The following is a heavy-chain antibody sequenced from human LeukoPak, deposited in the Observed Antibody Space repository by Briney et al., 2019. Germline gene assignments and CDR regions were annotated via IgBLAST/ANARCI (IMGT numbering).Heavy chain of an antibody. CDR1: GYTFTSYG. CDR3: ARAAPRYIRTTDSHLP. CDR2: INPNRGNT. D-gene: IGHD3-16*02. V-gene: IGHV1-8*02. Sequence: GASVKVSCKASGYTFTSYGISWVRQAPGQGLEWMGWINPNRGNTGYAQQFQGRVTMTRNTSISTAYMELISLTSGDTAMYYCARAAPRYIRTTDSHLPWGQGTLVTVSS. J-gene: IGHJ5*02.